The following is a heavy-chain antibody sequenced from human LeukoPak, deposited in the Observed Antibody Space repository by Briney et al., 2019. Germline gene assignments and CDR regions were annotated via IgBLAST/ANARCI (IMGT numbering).Heavy chain of an antibody. J-gene: IGHJ4*02. Sequence: RPGGSLRLSCAASGFTVITNDMTRVRQAPGKGLEWVSVLYSDGNTKCADSVQGRFTISRDNSKNTLYLEMNSLSPDDTAVYYCARGVEPLAANTLAYWGQGTLVTVSS. CDR1: GFTVITND. CDR3: ARGVEPLAANTLAY. V-gene: IGHV3-53*01. CDR2: LYSDGNT. D-gene: IGHD1-14*01.